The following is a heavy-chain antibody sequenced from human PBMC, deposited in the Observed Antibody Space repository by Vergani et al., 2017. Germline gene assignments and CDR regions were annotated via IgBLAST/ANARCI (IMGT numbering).Heavy chain of an antibody. J-gene: IGHJ5*02. CDR2: INHSGST. D-gene: IGHD2-2*02. V-gene: IGHV4-34*01. Sequence: QVQLQQWGAGLLKPSETLSLTCAVYGGSFSGYYWSWIRQPPGKGLEWIGEINHSGSTNYNPSLKSRVTISVDTSKNQFSLKPSSVTAADTAVYYCARGRCSSTSCYSSNWFDPWGQGTLVTVSS. CDR3: ARGRCSSTSCYSSNWFDP. CDR1: GGSFSGYY.